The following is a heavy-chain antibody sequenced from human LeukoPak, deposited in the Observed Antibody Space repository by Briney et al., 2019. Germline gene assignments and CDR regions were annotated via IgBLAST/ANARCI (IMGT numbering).Heavy chain of an antibody. J-gene: IGHJ6*02. CDR1: VYTXTELS. D-gene: IGHD4-17*01. CDR3: ARSPTLTVYGMDV. V-gene: IGHV1-24*01. Sequence: GASVKVSCKVSVYTXTELSMHGVRQAPGKGLEWMGGFDPEDGETIYAQKFQGRVTMTEDTSTDTAYMELSSLRSEDTAVYYCARSPTLTVYGMDVWGQGTTVTVSS. CDR2: FDPEDGET.